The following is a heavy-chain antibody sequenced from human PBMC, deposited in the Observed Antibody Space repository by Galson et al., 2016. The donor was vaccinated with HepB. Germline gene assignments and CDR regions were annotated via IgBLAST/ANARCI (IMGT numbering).Heavy chain of an antibody. Sequence: SLRLSCAGSGFAFSNSGINWVRQAPGKGLQWISYISTTVRTIYYADSVVGRFTISRDNAKNSVYLQTNSLRDDDTAVYYCARELVRSAFDLWGQGTMVTVSS. V-gene: IGHV3-48*02. CDR3: ARELVRSAFDL. CDR1: GFAFSNSG. J-gene: IGHJ3*01. CDR2: ISTTVRTI. D-gene: IGHD2-21*01.